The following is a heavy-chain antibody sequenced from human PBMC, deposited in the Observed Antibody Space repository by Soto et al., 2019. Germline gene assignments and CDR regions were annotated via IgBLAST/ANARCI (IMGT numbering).Heavy chain of an antibody. V-gene: IGHV4-34*01. CDR2: INHSGSA. J-gene: IGHJ4*02. CDR1: GESFSGHI. D-gene: IGHD6-19*01. CDR3: ARGLITGSHYSGGWYYFDS. Sequence: SETLSLTCAVYGESFSGHIWTWIRQTPGKGLQWIGQINHSGSASYNPSLKSRVTISVHTSNSQFSLELSSVTAADTAVYYCARGLITGSHYSGGWYYFDSCGQRTQVTVSS.